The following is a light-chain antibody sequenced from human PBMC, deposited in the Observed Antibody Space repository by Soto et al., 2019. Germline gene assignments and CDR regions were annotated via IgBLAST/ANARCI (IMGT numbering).Light chain of an antibody. CDR2: GAS. CDR1: QSVSSN. CDR3: QQYNNWPPWT. V-gene: IGKV3-15*01. J-gene: IGKJ1*01. Sequence: EIVMTQSPATLSVSPGERATLSCRASQSVSSNLAWYQQKPGQAPRLLIYGASTRATGIPAMFSGSGSGTEFTRTISSLQSEDFAVYYCQQYNNWPPWTFGQGTKVEIK.